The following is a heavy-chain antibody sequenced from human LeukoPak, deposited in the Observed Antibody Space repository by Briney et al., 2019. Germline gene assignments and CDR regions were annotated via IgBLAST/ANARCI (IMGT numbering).Heavy chain of an antibody. CDR1: GFTFSSYA. V-gene: IGHV3-23*01. D-gene: IGHD6-13*01. J-gene: IGHJ6*02. CDR2: ISCSGGST. Sequence: GGSLRLSCAASGFTFSSYAMSWVRQAPGKGLEWVSAISCSGGSTYYADSVKGRFTISRDNSKNTLYLQMNSLRAEDTAVYYCSKDGRPSKAAAGTRTSYYYYGMDVWGQGTTVTVSS. CDR3: SKDGRPSKAAAGTRTSYYYYGMDV.